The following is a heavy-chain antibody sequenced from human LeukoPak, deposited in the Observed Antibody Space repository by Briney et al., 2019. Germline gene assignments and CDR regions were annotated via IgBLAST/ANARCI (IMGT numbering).Heavy chain of an antibody. Sequence: PGGSLRLSCAASGFTFSGSGMHWVRQASGKGLEWVGRIRSEAHSYATAYAASVKGRFTISRDDSKNTAYLQMNSLRVEDTAVYYCIRQATDDYGDDWGPGTLVTVSS. CDR1: GFTFSGSG. CDR2: IRSEAHSYAT. J-gene: IGHJ4*02. V-gene: IGHV3-73*01. CDR3: IRQATDDYGDD.